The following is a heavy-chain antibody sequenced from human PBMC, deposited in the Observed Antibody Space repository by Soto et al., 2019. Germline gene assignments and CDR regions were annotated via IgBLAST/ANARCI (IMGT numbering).Heavy chain of an antibody. D-gene: IGHD6-6*01. CDR3: VSYLGRSSSRQIYYYYGMDV. V-gene: IGHV4-38-2*01. J-gene: IGHJ6*02. CDR1: GYSISSGYY. CDR2: IYHSGST. Sequence: SETLSLTCAVSGYSISSGYYWGWIRQPPGKGLEWIGSIYHSGSTYYNPSLKSRVTISVDTSKNQLSLKLSSVTAADTAVYYCVSYLGRSSSRQIYYYYGMDVWGQGTTVTVSS.